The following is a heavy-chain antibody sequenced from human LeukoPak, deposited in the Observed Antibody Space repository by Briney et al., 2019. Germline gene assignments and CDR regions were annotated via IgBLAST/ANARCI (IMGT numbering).Heavy chain of an antibody. CDR1: GFTFSNYG. CDR2: IRFDGTSK. Sequence: PGGSLRLSCAASGFTFSNYGMHWVRQAPGKGLEWVAFIRFDGTSKFYADSVKARFTISRDNSKNTLYLQMNSLRAEDTAVYYCAKDSKIVGATFRNYHYMDVWGKGTAVTVSS. CDR3: AKDSKIVGATFRNYHYMDV. D-gene: IGHD1-26*01. J-gene: IGHJ6*03. V-gene: IGHV3-30*02.